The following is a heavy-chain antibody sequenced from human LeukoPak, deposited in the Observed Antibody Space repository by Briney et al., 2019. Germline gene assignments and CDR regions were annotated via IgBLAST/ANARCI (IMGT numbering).Heavy chain of an antibody. CDR1: GFTFSTYG. J-gene: IGHJ4*02. V-gene: IGHV3-33*01. CDR3: ARGDSSAHPLRD. CDR2: IWYDGSNK. D-gene: IGHD3-22*01. Sequence: GRSLRLSCAASGFTFSTYGMHWVRQAPGKGLEWVVIIWYDGSNKYYADSVKGRFTISRDNSRNTLYLQMNSLRVEDTAVYYCARGDSSAHPLRDWGQGTLVTVSS.